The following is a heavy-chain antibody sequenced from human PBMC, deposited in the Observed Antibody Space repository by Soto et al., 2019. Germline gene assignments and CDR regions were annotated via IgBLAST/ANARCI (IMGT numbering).Heavy chain of an antibody. V-gene: IGHV4-61*01. J-gene: IGHJ6*02. D-gene: IGHD1-26*01. CDR3: ARADRPLVPRRGRNYGMDV. CDR1: GGSVSSGSYY. Sequence: SETLSLTCTVSGGSVSSGSYYWSWIRQPPGKGLEWIGYIYYSGSTNYNPSLKSRVTISVDTSKNQFSLKLSSVTAADTAVYYCARADRPLVPRRGRNYGMDVWGQGTTVTVSS. CDR2: IYYSGST.